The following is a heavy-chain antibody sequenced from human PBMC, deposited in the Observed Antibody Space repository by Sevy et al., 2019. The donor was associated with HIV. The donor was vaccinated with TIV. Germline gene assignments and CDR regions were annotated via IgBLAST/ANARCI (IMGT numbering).Heavy chain of an antibody. CDR1: GDSVSSNSAA. V-gene: IGHV6-1*01. D-gene: IGHD3-22*01. Sequence: SETLSLTCAISGDSVSSNSAAWNWIRQSPSRSLEWLGRTYYRSKWYNDYAVSVKSRITINPDTSKNQFSLQLNSVTPEDTAVYYCARDLLLNYYDSSGYSNWFDPWGQGTLVTVSS. CDR3: ARDLLLNYYDSSGYSNWFDP. CDR2: TYYRSKWYN. J-gene: IGHJ5*02.